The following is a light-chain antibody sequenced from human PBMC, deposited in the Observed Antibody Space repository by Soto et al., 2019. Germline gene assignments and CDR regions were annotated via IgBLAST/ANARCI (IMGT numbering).Light chain of an antibody. CDR3: QVWDSLSDHHV. J-gene: IGLJ1*01. Sequence: SSELTQPPSLSVALGQTARISCGGNEIETKTVFWYQQKPGQAPGVVVSDDSVRPSGIPARFSGSNSGGTATLSIIGVEAGDEADYYCQVWDSLSDHHVFGPGTKVTVL. CDR2: DDS. CDR1: EIETKT. V-gene: IGLV3-21*02.